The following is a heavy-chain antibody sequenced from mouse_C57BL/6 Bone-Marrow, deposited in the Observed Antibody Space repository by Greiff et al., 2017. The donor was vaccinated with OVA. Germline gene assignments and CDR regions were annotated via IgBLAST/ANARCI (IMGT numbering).Heavy chain of an antibody. CDR2: IDPSDSYT. D-gene: IGHD2-2*01. V-gene: IGHV1-59*01. Sequence: QVQLQQPGAELVRPGTSVKLSCKASGYTFTSYWMHWVKQRPGQGLEWIGVIDPSDSYTNYNQKLKGKATLTVDTSSSTAYMQLSSLTSEDSAVYYCARGIYYGYDYYFDYWGQGTTLTVSS. CDR3: ARGIYYGYDYYFDY. J-gene: IGHJ2*01. CDR1: GYTFTSYW.